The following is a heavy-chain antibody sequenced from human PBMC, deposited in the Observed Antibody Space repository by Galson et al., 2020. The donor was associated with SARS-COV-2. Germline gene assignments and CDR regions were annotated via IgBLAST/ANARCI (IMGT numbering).Heavy chain of an antibody. CDR3: AKDGQWLAIDY. D-gene: IGHD6-19*01. Sequence: GGSLRLSCAASGFTFSSYGMHWVRQAPGKGLEWVAVIWYDGSNKYYADSVKGRFTISRDNSKNTLYLQMNSLRAEDTAVYYCAKDGQWLAIDYWGQGTLVTVSS. V-gene: IGHV3-33*06. CDR1: GFTFSSYG. CDR2: IWYDGSNK. J-gene: IGHJ4*02.